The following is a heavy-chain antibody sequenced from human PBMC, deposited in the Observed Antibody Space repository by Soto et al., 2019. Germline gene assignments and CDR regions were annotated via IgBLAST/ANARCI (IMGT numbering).Heavy chain of an antibody. CDR3: ARGYSGAPGMDV. V-gene: IGHV3-74*01. J-gene: IGHJ6*02. D-gene: IGHD5-12*01. CDR1: GFTFSSKW. Sequence: EVQLGESGGGLVQPGGSLRLSCAASGFTFSSKWMHWVRQAPGKGLVWVAGISGDESSTIYADSVKGRFTISRDNAKNTVYLQMNSLRAEDTAVYYGARGYSGAPGMDVWGQGTTVTVSS. CDR2: ISGDESST.